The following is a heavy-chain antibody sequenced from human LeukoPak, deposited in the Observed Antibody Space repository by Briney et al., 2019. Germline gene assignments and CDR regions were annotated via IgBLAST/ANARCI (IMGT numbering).Heavy chain of an antibody. J-gene: IGHJ4*02. D-gene: IGHD6-13*01. CDR3: ARGDRSSWFNFDY. CDR1: GFTFSGYA. V-gene: IGHV3-30-3*01. CDR2: ISYDGSNK. Sequence: PGGSLRLSCAASGFTFSGYAMHWVRQAPGKGLEWVAVISYDGSNKYYADSVKGRFTISRDNSKNTLYLQMNSLRAEDTAVYYCARGDRSSWFNFDYWGQGTLVTVSS.